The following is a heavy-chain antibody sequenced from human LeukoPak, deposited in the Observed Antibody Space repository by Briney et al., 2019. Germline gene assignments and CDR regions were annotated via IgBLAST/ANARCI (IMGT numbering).Heavy chain of an antibody. Sequence: GGSLRLSCAASGFTFSNYAMSWVRQAPGKGLEWVSAISASGASTYYADSVKGRFTISRGNSKNTLYLQMNSLRAEDTAVYYCAREEWLSNFDYWGQGTLVTVSS. CDR2: ISASGAST. V-gene: IGHV3-23*01. CDR1: GFTFSNYA. J-gene: IGHJ4*02. D-gene: IGHD3-3*01. CDR3: AREEWLSNFDY.